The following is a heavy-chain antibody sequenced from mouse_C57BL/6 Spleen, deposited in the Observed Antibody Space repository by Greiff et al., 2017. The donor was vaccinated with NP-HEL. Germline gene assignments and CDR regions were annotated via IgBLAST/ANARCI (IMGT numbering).Heavy chain of an antibody. CDR1: GYTFTSYW. V-gene: IGHV1-50*01. J-gene: IGHJ2*01. D-gene: IGHD6-1*01. Sequence: QVQLQQPGAELVKPGASVKLSCKASGYTFTSYWMQWVKQRPGQGLEWIGEIDPSDSYTNYNQKFKGKATLTVDTSSSTAYMPLSSLTSEDSAVYYCARSGAATDYWGQGTTLTVSS. CDR3: ARSGAATDY. CDR2: IDPSDSYT.